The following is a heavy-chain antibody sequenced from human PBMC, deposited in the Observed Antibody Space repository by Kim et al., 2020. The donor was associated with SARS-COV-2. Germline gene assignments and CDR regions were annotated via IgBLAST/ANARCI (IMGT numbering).Heavy chain of an antibody. CDR1: GFAFGDYA. V-gene: IGHV3-23*01. CDR2: LSGSIPDA. J-gene: IGHJ4*02. D-gene: IGHD3-10*01. Sequence: GGSLRLSCAASGFAFGDYAMSWVRRAPGKGLEWVSALSGSIPDAKYADSVRGRFTICRDNSKNTLFLQMDSLRVDDTAVYYCEKDLLYVPGRGYFDSWGQGVVVTVSS. CDR3: EKDLLYVPGRGYFDS.